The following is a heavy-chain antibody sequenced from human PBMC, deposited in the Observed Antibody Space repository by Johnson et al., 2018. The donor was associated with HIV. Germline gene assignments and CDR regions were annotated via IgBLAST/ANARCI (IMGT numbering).Heavy chain of an antibody. CDR1: GFTFSSYG. V-gene: IGHV3-48*01. D-gene: IGHD1-14*01. CDR3: ARAFGSAFDI. Sequence: VQLVESGGGVVQPGRSLRLSCSVSGFTFSSYGMHWIRQTPGKGLEWVSYISSSGGTIYYADSVKGRFTLSRDNSKNTLYLQMNSLGAEDTAVYYCARAFGSAFDIWGQGTMVTVSS. J-gene: IGHJ3*02. CDR2: ISSSGGTI.